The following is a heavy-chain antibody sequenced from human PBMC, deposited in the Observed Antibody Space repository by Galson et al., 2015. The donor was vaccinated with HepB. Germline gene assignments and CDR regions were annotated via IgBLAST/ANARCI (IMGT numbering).Heavy chain of an antibody. Sequence: SLRLSCAASGFTFSSYGMHWVRQAPGKGLEWVAVISYDGSNKYYADSVKGRFTISRDNSKNTLYLQMNSLRAEDTAVYYCAKDGQTYDILTGYFVDYWGQGTLVTVSS. CDR3: AKDGQTYDILTGYFVDY. V-gene: IGHV3-30*18. D-gene: IGHD3-9*01. J-gene: IGHJ4*02. CDR2: ISYDGSNK. CDR1: GFTFSSYG.